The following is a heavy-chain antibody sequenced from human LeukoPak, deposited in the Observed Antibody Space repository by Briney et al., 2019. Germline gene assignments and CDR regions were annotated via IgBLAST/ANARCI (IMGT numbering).Heavy chain of an antibody. J-gene: IGHJ6*03. CDR3: ARGLYWTSAGMGICFMDV. D-gene: IGHD1-1*01. Sequence: KPSETLSLTCAVFGGPFSGYDWSWVRQTPGKGLEWIGEINDSGRTNYNPFLKSRVTIRLGTSDNQFSLQLTSVTAADTAVYYCARGLYWTSAGMGICFMDVWGTGTTVAVSS. CDR1: GGPFSGYD. CDR2: INDSGRT. V-gene: IGHV4-34*01.